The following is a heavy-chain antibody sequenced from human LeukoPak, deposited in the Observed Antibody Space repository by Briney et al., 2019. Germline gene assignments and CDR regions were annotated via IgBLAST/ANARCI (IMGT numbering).Heavy chain of an antibody. CDR3: ARGSRYDYVWGSYRIGTFDI. D-gene: IGHD3-16*02. V-gene: IGHV1-8*03. Sequence: APVKVSCKASGYTFTSYDINWVRQATGQGLEWMGWMNPNSGNTGYAQKFQGRVTITRNTSISTAYMELSSLRSEDTAVYYCARGSRYDYVWGSYRIGTFDIWGQGTMVTVSS. CDR1: GYTFTSYD. CDR2: MNPNSGNT. J-gene: IGHJ3*02.